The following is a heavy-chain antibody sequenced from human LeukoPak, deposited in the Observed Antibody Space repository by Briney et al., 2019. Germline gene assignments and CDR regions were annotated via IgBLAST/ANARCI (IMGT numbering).Heavy chain of an antibody. J-gene: IGHJ4*02. V-gene: IGHV3-15*01. CDR1: GFTFNYAW. CDR2: IKSKTDGETT. D-gene: IGHD5-18*01. Sequence: KPGGSLRLSCAASGFTFNYAWMSWVRQAPGKGLEWVGRIKSKTDGETTDYAAPVKGGFTISRDDSKNTLYLQMNSLKTEDTALYYCTTAPSGYAYMNGWHLDYWGQGALVTVSS. CDR3: TTAPSGYAYMNGWHLDY.